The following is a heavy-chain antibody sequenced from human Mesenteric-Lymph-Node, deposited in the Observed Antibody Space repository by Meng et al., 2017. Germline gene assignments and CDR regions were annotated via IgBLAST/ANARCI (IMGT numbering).Heavy chain of an antibody. CDR3: ARVNGDCFSTICYKGWFDP. CDR2: IYYSGRT. J-gene: IGHJ5*02. CDR1: GGSVSSGDYF. D-gene: IGHD2-2*02. V-gene: IGHV4-30-4*08. Sequence: VTLREWGPGLVKPSQTLSLNCSVSGGSVSSGDYFWSWIRQPPGKGLEWIGYIYYSGRTYYNPSLESRVTMSVDTSKNQFSLNLNSVTAADTAVYYCARVNGDCFSTICYKGWFDPWGQGTLVTVSS.